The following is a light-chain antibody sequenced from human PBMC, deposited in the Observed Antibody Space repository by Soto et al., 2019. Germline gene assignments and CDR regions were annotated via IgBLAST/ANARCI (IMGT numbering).Light chain of an antibody. J-gene: IGKJ1*01. CDR2: KAS. CDR1: QTISSL. Sequence: DIQITQSPSTLSGSVGDRVTITCRASQTISSLLAWYQQKPGKAPKLLIYKASTLKSGVPSRFSGSGSGTEFTLTISSLQPDDFATYDCQHYNSYSEALGPGTRVDIK. CDR3: QHYNSYSEA. V-gene: IGKV1-5*03.